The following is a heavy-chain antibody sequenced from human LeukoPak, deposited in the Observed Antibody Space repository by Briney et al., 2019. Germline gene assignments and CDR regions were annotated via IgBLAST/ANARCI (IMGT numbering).Heavy chain of an antibody. J-gene: IGHJ3*02. V-gene: IGHV3-74*01. CDR2: INTDGSNT. Sequence: GGSLRLSCAASGFTFSNYWMHWVRQAPGKGLVWVARINTDGSNTKYVDSVKGRFTISKDDAKSTLYLQMNSLRAEDTAVYYCAKDYGSGSFDAFDIWGQGTMVTVSS. CDR1: GFTFSNYW. D-gene: IGHD3-10*01. CDR3: AKDYGSGSFDAFDI.